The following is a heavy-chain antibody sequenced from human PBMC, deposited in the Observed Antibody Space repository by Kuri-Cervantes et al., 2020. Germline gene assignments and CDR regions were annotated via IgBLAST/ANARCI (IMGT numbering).Heavy chain of an antibody. CDR3: ARSIRISAPGNYDS. CDR1: GFTFSDYY. Sequence: GESLKISCAASGFTFSDYYMSWIRQAPGKGLEWVSYISSSGSTIYYADSVKGRFTISRDNAKNSMFLQMNSLRVEDTAVYYCARSIRISAPGNYDSWGQGTLVTVSS. D-gene: IGHD6-13*01. CDR2: ISSSGSTI. V-gene: IGHV3-11*04. J-gene: IGHJ4*02.